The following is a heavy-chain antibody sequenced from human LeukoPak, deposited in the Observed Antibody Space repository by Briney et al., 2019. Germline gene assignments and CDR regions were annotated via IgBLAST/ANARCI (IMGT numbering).Heavy chain of an antibody. J-gene: IGHJ4*02. Sequence: PSETLSLTCAVSGGSTSSPTHYWAWIRQPPGKGLEWIGSIYYTGSTYYNLSLKSRLTISVDTSRSQFSLNLSSVTAADTALYFCPRTSLSRGFWGQGTLVTVSS. V-gene: IGHV4-39*01. CDR1: GGSTSSPTHY. D-gene: IGHD2/OR15-2a*01. CDR3: PRTSLSRGF. CDR2: IYYTGST.